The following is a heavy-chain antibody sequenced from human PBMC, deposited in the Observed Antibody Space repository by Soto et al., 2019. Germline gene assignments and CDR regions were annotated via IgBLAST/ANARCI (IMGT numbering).Heavy chain of an antibody. CDR1: GYTFTSYG. D-gene: IGHD6-13*01. CDR3: TRDLGGPESIAAAGTFNY. J-gene: IGHJ4*02. Sequence: GASVKVSCKASGYTFTSYGISWVRQAPGQGLEWMGWISAYNGNTNYAQKLQGRVTMTTDTSTSTAYMELRSLRSDDTAVYYCTRDLGGPESIAAAGTFNYWGQGTLVTVSS. CDR2: ISAYNGNT. V-gene: IGHV1-18*01.